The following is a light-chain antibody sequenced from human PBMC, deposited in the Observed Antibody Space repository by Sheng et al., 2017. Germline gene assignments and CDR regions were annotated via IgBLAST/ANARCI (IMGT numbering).Light chain of an antibody. J-gene: IGKJ1*01. CDR2: GAS. CDR1: QSVHIN. CDR3: QQYFSSPPT. V-gene: IGKV3-15*01. Sequence: EIVMTQSPATLPVSPGERATLSCWASQSVHINLAWYQQKPGQAPRLLIYGASTRATGIPARFSGSGSGTEFTLTISSLQTEDVAVYQCQQYFSSPPTFGQGTKVEIK.